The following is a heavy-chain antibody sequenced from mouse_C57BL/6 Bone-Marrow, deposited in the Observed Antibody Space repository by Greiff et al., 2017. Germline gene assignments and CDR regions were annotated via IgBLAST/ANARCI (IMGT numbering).Heavy chain of an antibody. D-gene: IGHD1-3*01. CDR1: GFNIKDDY. CDR3: RSSAWFAY. CDR2: IDPENGDT. V-gene: IGHV14-4*01. Sequence: VQLQQSGAELVRPGASVKLSCTASGFNIKDDYMHWVKQRPEQGLEWIGWIDPENGDTEYASKFQGKATITADTYSNTAYLQLSSLTSEDTAVYYCRSSAWFAYWGQGTLVTVSA. J-gene: IGHJ3*01.